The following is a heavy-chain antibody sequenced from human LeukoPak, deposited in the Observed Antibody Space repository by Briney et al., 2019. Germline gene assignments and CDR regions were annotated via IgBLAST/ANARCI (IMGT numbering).Heavy chain of an antibody. CDR1: GFTFSNFA. V-gene: IGHV3-30-3*01. Sequence: GGSLRLSCAASGFTFSNFAMHWVRQAPGKGLEWVAVISYDGDNEYYADSVKGQFTISRDNSKDRLYLQVNSLRPEDTAMYYCARVRGGRSWYYYGMDVWGRGTTVTVSS. CDR3: ARVRGGRSWYYYGMDV. D-gene: IGHD3-16*01. CDR2: ISYDGDNE. J-gene: IGHJ6*02.